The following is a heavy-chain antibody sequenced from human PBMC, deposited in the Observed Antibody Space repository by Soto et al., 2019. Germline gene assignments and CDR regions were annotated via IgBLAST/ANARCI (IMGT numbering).Heavy chain of an antibody. CDR2: IYWDDDK. D-gene: IGHD3-10*01. CDR3: ASAWYGYQYYYGMGV. CDR1: GFSFSTTGVG. V-gene: IGHV2-5*02. J-gene: IGHJ6*02. Sequence: EAGPTLVNPTPTLTLTCTFSGFSFSTTGVGVGWIRQPPGNALEWLAVIYWDDDKRYSPSLKSRLTITKDTSKNQVVLTMTDLDPVDTATYYCASAWYGYQYYYGMGVWGQGTTVTVSS.